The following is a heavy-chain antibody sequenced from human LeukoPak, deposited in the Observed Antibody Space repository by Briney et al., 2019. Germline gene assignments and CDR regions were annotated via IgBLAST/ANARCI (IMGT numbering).Heavy chain of an antibody. CDR2: IKSKTDGGTT. Sequence: PGGSLRLSCAASGFTFSNAWMSWVRQAPGKGLEWGGRIKSKTDGGTTDYAAPVKGRFTISRDDSKNTLCLQMNSLKTEDTAVCYCTTGLDTAMDSPIDYWGQGTLVTVSS. CDR1: GFTFSNAW. CDR3: TTGLDTAMDSPIDY. J-gene: IGHJ4*02. V-gene: IGHV3-15*01. D-gene: IGHD5-18*01.